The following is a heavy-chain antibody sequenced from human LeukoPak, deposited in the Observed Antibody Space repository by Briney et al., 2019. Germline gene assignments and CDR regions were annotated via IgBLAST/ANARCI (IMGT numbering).Heavy chain of an antibody. Sequence: ASVKVSCKASGYTFTSYGISWVRQAPGQGLEWMGWISAYNGNTNCAQKLQGRVTMTTDTSTSTAYMELRSLRSDDTAVYYCARGGNSRFLGTSIHYYYYGMDVWGQGTTVTVSS. D-gene: IGHD3-3*01. V-gene: IGHV1-18*01. J-gene: IGHJ6*02. CDR1: GYTFTSYG. CDR2: ISAYNGNT. CDR3: ARGGNSRFLGTSIHYYYYGMDV.